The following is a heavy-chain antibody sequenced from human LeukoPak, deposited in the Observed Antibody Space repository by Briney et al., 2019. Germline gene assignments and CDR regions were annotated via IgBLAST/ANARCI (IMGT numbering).Heavy chain of an antibody. CDR3: AKATIVGATIDY. CDR2: ISSSSSYI. CDR1: GFTFSSYS. V-gene: IGHV3-21*04. Sequence: PGGSLRLSCAASGFTFSSYSMNWVRQAPGKGLGWVSSISSSSSYIYYADSVKGRFTISRDNAKNSLYLQMNSLRAEDTAVYYCAKATIVGATIDYWGQGTLVTVSS. J-gene: IGHJ4*02. D-gene: IGHD1-26*01.